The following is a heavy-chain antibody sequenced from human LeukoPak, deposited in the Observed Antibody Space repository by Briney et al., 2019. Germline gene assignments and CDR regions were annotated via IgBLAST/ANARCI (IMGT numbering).Heavy chain of an antibody. D-gene: IGHD6-25*01. CDR3: ARFAAGGSYYYYMDV. V-gene: IGHV3-11*04. Sequence: GGSLRLSCAASGFTFSDYYMSWIRQAPVKGLEWVSYIGTSSTTIYYADSVKGRFTISRDNAKNSLYLQINSLRADDTAVYYCARFAAGGSYYYYMDVWGKGTTVTVSS. CDR2: IGTSSTTI. J-gene: IGHJ6*03. CDR1: GFTFSDYY.